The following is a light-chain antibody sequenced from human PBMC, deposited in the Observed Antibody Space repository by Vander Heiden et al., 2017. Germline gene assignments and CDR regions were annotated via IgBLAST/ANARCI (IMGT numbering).Light chain of an antibody. CDR1: QSVLYSSNNKNY. CDR3: QQYYSTIT. J-gene: IGKJ5*01. V-gene: IGKV4-1*01. Sequence: DIVMTQSPDSLVVSLGERATINCKSSQSVLYSSNNKNYLAWYQQKPGQPPKLLIYWASTRESGVPDRFSGSGSGTDFTLTISSLQAEDVAVYYCQQYYSTITFGQGTRLEIK. CDR2: WAS.